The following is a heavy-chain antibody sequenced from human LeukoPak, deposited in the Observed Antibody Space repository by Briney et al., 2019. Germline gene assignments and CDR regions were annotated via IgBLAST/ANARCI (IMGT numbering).Heavy chain of an antibody. Sequence: GGALRLSCVVSGISFSGSWMTWVRQAPGRGLESVAHINEDGSVTYFVDSVKGRFAISRANANNSVFLQLKSLRAEDTAVYYCATGRLQPAHWGQGTLVTVSS. D-gene: IGHD5-24*01. CDR2: INEDGSVT. V-gene: IGHV3-7*01. J-gene: IGHJ4*02. CDR1: GISFSGSW. CDR3: ATGRLQPAH.